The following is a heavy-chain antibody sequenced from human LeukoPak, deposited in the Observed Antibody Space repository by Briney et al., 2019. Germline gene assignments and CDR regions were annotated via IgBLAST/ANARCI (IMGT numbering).Heavy chain of an antibody. V-gene: IGHV4-59*02. J-gene: IGHJ4*02. Sequence: SETLSLTCVVSGGSVSGYYWGWIRQPPGRGLGWIGYVYYSGSTNYNPSFKSRITISVDTSRNQFSLQLSSVTAADTAVYYCARIHRYCSGGACYVLDNWGQGTLVAVSS. D-gene: IGHD2-15*01. CDR2: VYYSGST. CDR3: ARIHRYCSGGACYVLDN. CDR1: GGSVSGYY.